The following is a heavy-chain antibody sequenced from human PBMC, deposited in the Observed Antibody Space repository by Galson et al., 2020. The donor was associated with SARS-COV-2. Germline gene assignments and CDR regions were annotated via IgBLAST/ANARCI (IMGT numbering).Heavy chain of an antibody. Sequence: ASVKVSCKASGYTFTSYDINWVRQATGQGLEWMGWMNPNSGNKGYAQKFQGRVTMTRNTSISTAYMELSSLRSEDTAVYYCARGVLRPRGIFGVVIPFYYMDVWGKGTTVTVSS. V-gene: IGHV1-8*01. CDR3: ARGVLRPRGIFGVVIPFYYMDV. CDR2: MNPNSGNK. CDR1: GYTFTSYD. D-gene: IGHD3-3*01. J-gene: IGHJ6*03.